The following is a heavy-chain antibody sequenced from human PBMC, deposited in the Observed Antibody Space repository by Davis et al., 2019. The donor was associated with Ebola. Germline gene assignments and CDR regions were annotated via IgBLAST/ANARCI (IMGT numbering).Heavy chain of an antibody. J-gene: IGHJ6*02. CDR2: ISSSSSTI. CDR3: ARPIIPGWYSGSLYYYYYYGMDV. D-gene: IGHD1-26*01. Sequence: PGGSLRLSCAASGFTFSSYSMNWVRQAPGKGLEWVSSISSSSSTIYYADSVKGRFTISRDNAKNSLYLQMNSLRAEDTAVYYCARPIIPGWYSGSLYYYYYYGMDVWGQGTTVTVSS. V-gene: IGHV3-48*04. CDR1: GFTFSSYS.